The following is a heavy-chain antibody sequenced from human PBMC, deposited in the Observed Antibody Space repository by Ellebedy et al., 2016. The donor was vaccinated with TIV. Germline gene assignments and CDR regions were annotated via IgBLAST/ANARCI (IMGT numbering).Heavy chain of an antibody. Sequence: AASVKVSCKASGGTFSSYAIFWSRQAPGQGLEWMGGTIPFFGTASYAQKFQGRVTLTADESTSTAYMELRSLRSEDTAVYYCARNSYEWSSRGGFDYWGQGTLVTVSS. D-gene: IGHD3-3*01. CDR2: TIPFFGTA. CDR3: ARNSYEWSSRGGFDY. J-gene: IGHJ4*02. CDR1: GGTFSSYA. V-gene: IGHV1-69*13.